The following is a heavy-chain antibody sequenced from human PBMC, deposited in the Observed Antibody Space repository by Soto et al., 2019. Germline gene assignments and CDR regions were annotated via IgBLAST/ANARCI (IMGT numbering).Heavy chain of an antibody. CDR3: ARAGVVVTSPASF. V-gene: IGHV1-3*01. J-gene: IGHJ4*02. D-gene: IGHD2-21*02. CDR1: GYTFTSYA. CDR2: INAGNGNT. Sequence: QVQLVQSGAEVKKPGASVKVSCKASGYTFTSYAMHWVRQAPGQRLEWMGWINAGNGNTKYSQKFQGRVTITRDTSASTAYMELSSLRSEDTAVYYCARAGVVVTSPASFWGQGTLVTVSS.